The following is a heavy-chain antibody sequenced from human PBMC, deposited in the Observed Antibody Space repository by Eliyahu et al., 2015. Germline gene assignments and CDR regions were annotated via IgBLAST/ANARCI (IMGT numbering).Heavy chain of an antibody. V-gene: IGHV1-18*01. D-gene: IGHD3-3*01. J-gene: IGHJ4*02. CDR3: ARVYYDFSGGFHRPMEADY. CDR2: IIPYNGDT. Sequence: QAQLVQSGTEVKRPRASVKVSCKASGYRFTRYGLTWVRQAPGQGLEWMGWIIPYNGDTKYSQRFQGRVSMTADTPSNTAHLEVRGLRSDDTAVYYCARVYYDFSGGFHRPMEADYWGQGTLVTV. CDR1: GYRFTRYG.